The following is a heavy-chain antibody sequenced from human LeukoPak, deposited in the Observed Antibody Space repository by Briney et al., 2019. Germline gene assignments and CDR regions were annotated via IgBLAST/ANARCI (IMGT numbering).Heavy chain of an antibody. D-gene: IGHD5-18*01. CDR2: IIPIFGTA. Sequence: GASVKVSCKASGYTFTSYGISWVRQAPGQGLEWMGGIIPIFGTANYAQKFQGRVTITADESTSTAYMELSSLRSEDTAVYYCAREALRGYSYGYEDYWGQGTLVTVSS. J-gene: IGHJ4*02. V-gene: IGHV1-69*13. CDR1: GYTFTSYG. CDR3: AREALRGYSYGYEDY.